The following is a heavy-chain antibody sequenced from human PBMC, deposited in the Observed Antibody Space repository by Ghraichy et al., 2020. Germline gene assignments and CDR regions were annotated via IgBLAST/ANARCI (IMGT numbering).Heavy chain of an antibody. CDR1: GGSFSGYY. Sequence: SETLSLTCAVYGGSFSGYYWSWIRQPPGKGLEWIGEINHSGSTNYNPSLKSRVTISVDTSKNQFSLKLSSVTAADTAVYYCARGDIVVVPAAPRRRAYYYMDVWGKGTTVTVSS. D-gene: IGHD2-2*01. V-gene: IGHV4-34*01. CDR3: ARGDIVVVPAAPRRRAYYYMDV. J-gene: IGHJ6*03. CDR2: INHSGST.